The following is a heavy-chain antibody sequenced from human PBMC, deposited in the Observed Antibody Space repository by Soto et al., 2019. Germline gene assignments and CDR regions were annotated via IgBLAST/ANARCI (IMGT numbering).Heavy chain of an antibody. J-gene: IGHJ3*02. CDR3: ARADYYDSSGYYYGAFDI. V-gene: IGHV3-33*01. CDR1: GFTFSSYG. D-gene: IGHD3-22*01. CDR2: IWYDGSNK. Sequence: QVQLVESGGGVVQPGRSLRLSCAASGFTFSSYGMHWVRQAPGKGLEWVAVIWYDGSNKYYADSVKGRFTISRDNSKNTLYLQMNSLRAEDTAVYYCARADYYDSSGYYYGAFDIWGQGTMVTVSS.